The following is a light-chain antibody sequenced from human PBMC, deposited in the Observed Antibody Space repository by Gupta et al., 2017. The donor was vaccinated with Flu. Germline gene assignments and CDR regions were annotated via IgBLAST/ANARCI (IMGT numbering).Light chain of an antibody. J-gene: IGKJ4*01. CDR3: QQDNNWPLT. CDR2: GAS. Sequence: PATLSVSPGERATLSCRASQSVSSNLAWYQQKPGQAPRLLFYGASISATGIPARFSGSGSGTEFTLSISSLQSEDFAVYHCQQDNNWPLTFGGGTKVEIK. CDR1: QSVSSN. V-gene: IGKV3-15*01.